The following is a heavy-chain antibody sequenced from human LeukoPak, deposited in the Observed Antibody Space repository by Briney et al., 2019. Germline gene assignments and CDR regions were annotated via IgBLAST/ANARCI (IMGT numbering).Heavy chain of an antibody. D-gene: IGHD3-10*01. CDR3: ASGSGSYFVGYYYYGMDV. J-gene: IGHJ6*02. CDR1: GYTFTSYG. CDR2: ISAYNGNT. Sequence: ASVKVFCKASGYTFTSYGISWVRQAPGQGLEWMGWISAYNGNTNYAQKLQGRVTMTTDTSTSTAYMELRSLRSDDTAVYYCASGSGSYFVGYYYYGMDVWGQGTTVTVSS. V-gene: IGHV1-18*01.